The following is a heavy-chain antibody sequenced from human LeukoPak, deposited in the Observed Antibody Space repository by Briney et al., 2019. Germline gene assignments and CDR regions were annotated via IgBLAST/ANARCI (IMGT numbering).Heavy chain of an antibody. D-gene: IGHD2-2*01. Sequence: SVKVSCKASGGTFSSYAISWVRQAPGQGLEWMGRIIPIFGTANYAQKFQGRVTITTDESTSTAYMKLSSLRSEDTAVYYCARVQYQLLSNYYYYYMDVWGKGTTVTVSS. V-gene: IGHV1-69*05. CDR1: GGTFSSYA. CDR2: IIPIFGTA. CDR3: ARVQYQLLSNYYYYYMDV. J-gene: IGHJ6*03.